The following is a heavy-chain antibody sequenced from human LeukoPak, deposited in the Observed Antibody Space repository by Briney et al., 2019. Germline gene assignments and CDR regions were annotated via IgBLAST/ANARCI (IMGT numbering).Heavy chain of an antibody. CDR2: MNPNSGNT. Sequence: ASVKVSCKASGYTFTSYDINWVRQATGQGPEWMGWMNPNSGNTGYAQKLQGRVTMTTDTSTSTAYMELRSLRSDDTAVYYCARGLAAIYGSLVDYWGQGTLVTVSS. D-gene: IGHD2-15*01. CDR3: ARGLAAIYGSLVDY. V-gene: IGHV1-8*02. CDR1: GYTFTSYD. J-gene: IGHJ4*02.